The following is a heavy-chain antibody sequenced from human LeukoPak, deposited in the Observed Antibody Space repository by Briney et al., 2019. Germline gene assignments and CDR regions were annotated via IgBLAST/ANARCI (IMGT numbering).Heavy chain of an antibody. J-gene: IGHJ4*02. CDR2: IYYSGST. V-gene: IGHV4-61*01. Sequence: SEALSLTCTVSGGSVSSGSYYWSWIRQPPGKGLEWIGYIYYSGSTNYNPSLKSRVTISVDTSKNQFSLKLSSVTAADTAVYHCAREAMYSYGNNFDYWGQGTLVTVSS. CDR1: GGSVSSGSYY. D-gene: IGHD5-18*01. CDR3: AREAMYSYGNNFDY.